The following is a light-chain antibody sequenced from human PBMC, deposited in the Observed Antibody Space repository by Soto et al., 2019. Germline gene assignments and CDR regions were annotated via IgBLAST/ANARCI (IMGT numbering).Light chain of an antibody. CDR2: DVS. Sequence: QSALTQPRSVSGSPGQSVTISCTGTSSDVGGYNFVSWYQQHPDKAPKLMIYDVSKRPSGVPYRFSGSKPGNTASLTTSGHQDDDAADYCRCSSEGSNAVFGGGTKLTVL. J-gene: IGLJ2*01. V-gene: IGLV2-11*01. CDR3: CSSEGSNAV. CDR1: SSDVGGYNF.